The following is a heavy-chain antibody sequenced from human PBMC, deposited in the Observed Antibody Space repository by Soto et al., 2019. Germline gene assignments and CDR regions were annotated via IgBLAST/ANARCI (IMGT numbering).Heavy chain of an antibody. J-gene: IGHJ6*02. CDR1: GFTFSSYG. CDR2: ISYDGSNK. D-gene: IGHD2-15*01. V-gene: IGHV3-30*18. Sequence: QVQLVESGGGVVQPGRSLRLSCAASGFTFSSYGMHWVRQAPGKGLEWVAVISYDGSNKYYADSVKGRFTISRDNSKNTLYLQMNSLRAEDTAVYYCAKDLLSMDNYYYGMDVWGQGTTVTVSS. CDR3: AKDLLSMDNYYYGMDV.